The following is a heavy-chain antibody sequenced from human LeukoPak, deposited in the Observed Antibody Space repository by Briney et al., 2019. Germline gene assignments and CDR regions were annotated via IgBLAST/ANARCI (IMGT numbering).Heavy chain of an antibody. CDR1: GFTFSNYW. CDR3: ARELAVGGTWFDP. Sequence: GGSLRLSCAASGFTFSNYWMSWVRQAPGKGLEWVANIQQDGREKYYVDSVKGRFTISRDNAKNSLFLQMNSLRAEDTAVYYCARELAVGGTWFDPWGQGTLVTVSS. CDR2: IQQDGREK. D-gene: IGHD6-19*01. J-gene: IGHJ5*02. V-gene: IGHV3-7*01.